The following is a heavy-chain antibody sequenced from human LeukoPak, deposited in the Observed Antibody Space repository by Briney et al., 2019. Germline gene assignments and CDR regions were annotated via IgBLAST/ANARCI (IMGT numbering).Heavy chain of an antibody. Sequence: EASVKVSCKASGYTFTSCDINWVRQATGQGLEWMGWMNPNSGNTGYGQSFQGRITMTRDISIGTAYMELSNLTSEDTAIYHCTRGSSGRRDNWGQGTLVTVSA. CDR3: TRGSSGRRDN. D-gene: IGHD6-19*01. CDR1: GYTFTSCD. J-gene: IGHJ4*02. CDR2: MNPNSGNT. V-gene: IGHV1-8*01.